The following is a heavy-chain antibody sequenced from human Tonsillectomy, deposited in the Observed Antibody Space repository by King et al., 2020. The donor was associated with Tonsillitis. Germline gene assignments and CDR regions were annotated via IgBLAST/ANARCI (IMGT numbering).Heavy chain of an antibody. Sequence: VQLVESGGGLIQPGGSLRLSCAASGFTFSSYSMNWVHQAPGKGLEWVSDISSSSSTRQYADSVKGRFTISRDNAKNSLYLQMNSLRAEDTAVYYCARDAAMYSSGWYFDYWGQGTLVTVSS. V-gene: IGHV3-48*04. D-gene: IGHD6-19*01. CDR1: GFTFSSYS. CDR3: ARDAAMYSSGWYFDY. CDR2: ISSSSSTR. J-gene: IGHJ4*02.